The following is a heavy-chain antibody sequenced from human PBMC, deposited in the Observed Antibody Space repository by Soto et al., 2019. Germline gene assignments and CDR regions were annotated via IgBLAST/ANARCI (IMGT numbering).Heavy chain of an antibody. CDR2: INQDGSEK. J-gene: IGHJ5*02. V-gene: IGHV3-7*01. CDR1: GFTFSSYW. CDR3: ARDEGWFDP. Sequence: PXVSLRLSCAASGFTFSSYWMSWVRQAPGKGLEWVANINQDGSEKYYVGSVKGRFTISRDNAKNSLYLQLNSLRAEDTAVYYCARDEGWFDPWGQGILVTVSS.